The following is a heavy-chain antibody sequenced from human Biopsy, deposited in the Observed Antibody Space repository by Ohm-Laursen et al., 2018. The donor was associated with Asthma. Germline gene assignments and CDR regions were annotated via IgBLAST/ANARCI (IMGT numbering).Heavy chain of an antibody. Sequence: SLRLSCAASGFSFSNFAIHWVRQAPGKGLEWVADIWIDGSNKHYADSVKGRFTISRDNSKNTLYLQMNSLRAEDTALYYCGRERSYMIDYWGQGTLVIVSS. D-gene: IGHD3-16*01. J-gene: IGHJ4*02. CDR1: GFSFSNFA. CDR2: IWIDGSNK. V-gene: IGHV3-33*08. CDR3: GRERSYMIDY.